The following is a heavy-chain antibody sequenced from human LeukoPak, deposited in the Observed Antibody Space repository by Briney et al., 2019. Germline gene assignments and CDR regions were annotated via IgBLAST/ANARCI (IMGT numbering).Heavy chain of an antibody. V-gene: IGHV4-61*09. D-gene: IGHD6-25*01. J-gene: IGHJ4*02. CDR1: GGSISSGSYY. CDR3: ARDGGYRRGYFHY. CDR2: LYTSGST. Sequence: NPSQTLSLTCTVSGGSISSGSYYWSWIRQPAGKGLEWIGHLYTSGSTYYNPSLNSRITISVDTSKNQFSLRLSSVTAADTAVYYCARDGGYRRGYFHYWGQGTLVTVSP.